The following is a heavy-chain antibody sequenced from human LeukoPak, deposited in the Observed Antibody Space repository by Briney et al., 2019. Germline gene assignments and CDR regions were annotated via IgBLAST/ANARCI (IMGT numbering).Heavy chain of an antibody. D-gene: IGHD6-19*01. CDR1: GGSISSRSYY. Sequence: SETLSLTCIVSGGSISSRSYYWGWIRQPPGKGLEWIGSIYYSGSTYYNPSLQSRVTISVDTSKNQFSLKLNSVTAADTAVYYCARAFCSSGWGYYYYMDVWGKGTTVTVSS. J-gene: IGHJ6*03. V-gene: IGHV4-39*01. CDR2: IYYSGST. CDR3: ARAFCSSGWGYYYYMDV.